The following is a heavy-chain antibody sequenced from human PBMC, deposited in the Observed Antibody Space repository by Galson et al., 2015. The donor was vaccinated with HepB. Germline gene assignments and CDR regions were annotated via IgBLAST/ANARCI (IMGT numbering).Heavy chain of an antibody. V-gene: IGHV1-69*04. J-gene: IGHJ4*02. CDR2: IIPILGIA. CDR3: AREPLAPVLSRGSGSSYYFDY. CDR1: GGTFSSYA. Sequence: SVKVSCKASGGTFSSYAISWVRQAPGQGLEWMGRIIPILGIANYAQKFQGRVTITADKSTSTAYIELSSLRSEDTAVYYCAREPLAPVLSRGSGSSYYFDYWGQGTLVTVSS. D-gene: IGHD3-10*01.